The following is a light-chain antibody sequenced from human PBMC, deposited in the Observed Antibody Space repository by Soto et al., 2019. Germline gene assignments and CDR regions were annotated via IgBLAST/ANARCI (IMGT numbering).Light chain of an antibody. Sequence: QSALTQPPSASGSPGQSVTISCTGTSIAVGGYNYVSWYQQHPGKAPKLVIYEVSKRPSGVPDRFSGSKSGNTASLTVSGLQAEDEADYYCSSYAGSNNLVFGGGTKLTVL. J-gene: IGLJ2*01. CDR3: SSYAGSNNLV. CDR2: EVS. V-gene: IGLV2-8*01. CDR1: SIAVGGYNY.